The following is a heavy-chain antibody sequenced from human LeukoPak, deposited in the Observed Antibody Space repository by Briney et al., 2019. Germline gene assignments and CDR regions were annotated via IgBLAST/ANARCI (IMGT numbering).Heavy chain of an antibody. CDR1: GSTLSVDY. Sequence: GPSPRLSCAASGSTLSVDYMGSIRQPPGNGPEWASYIRGSGTTIAHAKSVKGRFTNSRDNAKDSLDLQMNSLEAEDTAVYYCAKGHTYGMIWGQGTLVSVSS. V-gene: IGHV3-11*01. J-gene: IGHJ4*02. CDR3: AKGHTYGMI. D-gene: IGHD2-8*01. CDR2: IRGSGTTI.